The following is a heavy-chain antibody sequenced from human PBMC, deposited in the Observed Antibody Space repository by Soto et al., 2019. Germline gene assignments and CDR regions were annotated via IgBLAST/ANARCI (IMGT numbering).Heavy chain of an antibody. CDR2: ISAYNGNT. D-gene: IGHD3-9*01. CDR3: ARGTYYDILTGYYSANWFDP. Sequence: QVQLVQSGAEVKKPGASVKVSCRASGYTFTSYGISWVRQAPGQRLECMGWISAYNGNTNYAQKLQGRVTMTTDTSTSTAYMELRSLRSDDTAVYYCARGTYYDILTGYYSANWFDPWGQGTLVTVSS. V-gene: IGHV1-18*01. CDR1: GYTFTSYG. J-gene: IGHJ5*02.